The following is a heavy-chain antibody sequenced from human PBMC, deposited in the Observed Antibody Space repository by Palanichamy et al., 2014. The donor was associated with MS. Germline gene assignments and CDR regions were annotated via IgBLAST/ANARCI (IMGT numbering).Heavy chain of an antibody. CDR3: AREGYLDAFDI. D-gene: IGHD2-15*01. Sequence: QVQLQESGPGLVKPSETLSLTCAVSGGSISNTKWWSWVRQPPGKGLEWIGEIHHDGGNTNYNPSLKSRVSISVDRTENHLSLKLRSVTAADTAVYYCAREGYLDAFDIWGQGTMVTVSS. J-gene: IGHJ3*02. CDR2: IHHDGGNT. V-gene: IGHV4-4*02. CDR1: GGSISNTKW.